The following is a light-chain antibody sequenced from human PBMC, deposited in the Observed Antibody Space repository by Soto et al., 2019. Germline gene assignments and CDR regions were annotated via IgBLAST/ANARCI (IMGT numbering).Light chain of an antibody. CDR3: QQRSEWPLT. CDR1: QSVSSY. Sequence: EIVLTQSPATLSLSPGERATLSCRASQSVSSYLAWYQQKPGQAPRLLIYDASNSATGIPARFSGSGSGTDFTLTSSSLEPEDFAVYYCQQRSEWPLTFGGGTKVEIK. V-gene: IGKV3-11*01. CDR2: DAS. J-gene: IGKJ4*01.